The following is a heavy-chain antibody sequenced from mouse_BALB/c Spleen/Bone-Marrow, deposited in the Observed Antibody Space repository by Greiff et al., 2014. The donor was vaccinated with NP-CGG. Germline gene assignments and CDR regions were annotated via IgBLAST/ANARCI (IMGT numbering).Heavy chain of an antibody. CDR1: GYTFTSYY. CDR3: ARGNGGAWFAY. V-gene: IGHV1S56*01. CDR2: IYPGNVNT. Sequence: VQGVESGPELVKPGASVRISCKASGYTFTSYYIHWVKQRPGQGLEWIGWIYPGNVNTKYNEKFKGKATLTADKSSSTAYMQLSSLTSEDSAVYFCARGNGGAWFAYWGQGTLVTVSA. J-gene: IGHJ3*01.